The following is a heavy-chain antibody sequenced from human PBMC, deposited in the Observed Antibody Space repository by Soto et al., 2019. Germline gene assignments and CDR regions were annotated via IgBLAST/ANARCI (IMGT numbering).Heavy chain of an antibody. D-gene: IGHD3-10*01. J-gene: IGHJ4*02. V-gene: IGHV1-2*04. CDR1: GYTFTGYY. Sequence: GASVKVSCKASGYTFTGYYMHWVRQAPGQGLEWMGWINPNSGGTNYAQKFQGWVTMTRDTSISTAYMELSRLRSDDTAVYYCARDRYNGPRAMVRGVINSELDYWGQGTLVTVSS. CDR2: INPNSGGT. CDR3: ARDRYNGPRAMVRGVINSELDY.